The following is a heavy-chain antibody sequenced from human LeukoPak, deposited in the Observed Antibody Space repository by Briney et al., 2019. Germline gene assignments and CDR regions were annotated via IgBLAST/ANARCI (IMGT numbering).Heavy chain of an antibody. CDR1: GFTFSSYA. D-gene: IGHD1-26*01. J-gene: IGHJ4*02. V-gene: IGHV3-23*01. CDR2: ISGSGGST. Sequence: GGSLRLSCAASGFTFSSYAMSRVRQAPGKGLEWVSAISGSGGSTYYADSVKGRFTISRDNSKNTLYLQMNSLRAEDTAVYYCAKDGSIVGATYFDYWGQGTLVTVSS. CDR3: AKDGSIVGATYFDY.